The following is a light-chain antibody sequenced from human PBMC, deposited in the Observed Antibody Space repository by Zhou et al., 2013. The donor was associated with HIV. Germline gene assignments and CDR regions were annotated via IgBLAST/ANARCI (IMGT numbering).Light chain of an antibody. CDR1: QDISSY. CDR2: GAS. V-gene: IGKV1-9*01. J-gene: IGKJ1*01. Sequence: DIQLTQSPSSLSASVGDRVTLTCRASQDISSYLAWYQQKPGKVPKVLIYGASTLQGGVPSRFSGSGSGTDFTLTISCLQSEDFATYYCQQYYDYPWTFGQGTKVEVK. CDR3: QQYYDYPWT.